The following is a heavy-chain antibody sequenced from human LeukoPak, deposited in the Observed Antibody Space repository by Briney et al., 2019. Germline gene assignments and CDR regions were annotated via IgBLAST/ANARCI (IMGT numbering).Heavy chain of an antibody. CDR2: INPSGGST. D-gene: IGHD2-2*01. V-gene: IGHV1-46*01. CDR1: GYTFTSYY. J-gene: IGHJ4*02. CDR3: ATDLGLSVPWYFDY. Sequence: GASVKVSCKASGYTFTSYYMHWVRQAPGQGLEWMGIINPSGGSTSYAQKFQGRVTMTEDTSTDTAYMELSSLRSEDTAVYYCATDLGLSVPWYFDYWGQGTLVTVSS.